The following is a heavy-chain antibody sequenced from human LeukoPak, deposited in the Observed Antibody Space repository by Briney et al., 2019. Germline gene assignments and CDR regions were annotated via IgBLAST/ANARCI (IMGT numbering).Heavy chain of an antibody. V-gene: IGHV4-59*12. CDR2: IYYSGST. D-gene: IGHD6-19*01. Sequence: SETLSLTCTVSGVSISSYYWSWIRQPPGKGLEWIGYIYYSGSTNYNPSLKSRVTISVDTSKNQFSLKLSSVTAADTAVYYCARVTVAGTRKKKGYFDYWGQGTLVTVSS. J-gene: IGHJ4*02. CDR1: GVSISSYY. CDR3: ARVTVAGTRKKKGYFDY.